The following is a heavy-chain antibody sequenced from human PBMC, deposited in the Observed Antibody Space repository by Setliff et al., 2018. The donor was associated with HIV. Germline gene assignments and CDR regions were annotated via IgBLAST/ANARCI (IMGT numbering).Heavy chain of an antibody. CDR2: ISGSGGRT. Sequence: PGGSLRLSCAASGFTFNNYAMSWVRQAPGKGLEWVSDISGSGGRTYYADSVKGRFTISRDSSKNTLYLQMNSLRAEDTAVYYCAKDPTHDSYGDYYWYFDLWGRGTLVTV. J-gene: IGHJ2*01. V-gene: IGHV3-23*01. CDR3: AKDPTHDSYGDYYWYFDL. D-gene: IGHD4-17*01. CDR1: GFTFNNYA.